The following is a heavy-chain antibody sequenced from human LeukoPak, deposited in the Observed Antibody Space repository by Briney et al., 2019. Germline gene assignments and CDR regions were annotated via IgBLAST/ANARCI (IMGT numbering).Heavy chain of an antibody. D-gene: IGHD6-19*01. J-gene: IGHJ3*02. V-gene: IGHV3-30*03. CDR2: ISYDGRNK. CDR1: GFTLSSYG. Sequence: SGGSLRLSCAASGFTLSSYGMHWVRQGPGKGLEWEAFISYDGRNKYYGDSVKGRFTISRDNSKNTLYLQMNNLTLEDTAVYYCARDRSGWYKDAFDIWGQGTMVTVSS. CDR3: ARDRSGWYKDAFDI.